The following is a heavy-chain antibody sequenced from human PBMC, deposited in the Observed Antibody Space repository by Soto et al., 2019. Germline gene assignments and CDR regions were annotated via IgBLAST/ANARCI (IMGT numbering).Heavy chain of an antibody. CDR3: ARRGPGYCSSTSCHYSYYGMDV. J-gene: IGHJ6*02. CDR1: GGSFSNYY. D-gene: IGHD2-2*03. Sequence: WETLSLTCAVYGGSFSNYYWSWIRQPPGKGLEWIGEINHSGSTNYNPSLKSRVTISVDTSENQFSLKLTSVTAADTAVYYCARRGPGYCSSTSCHYSYYGMDVWGQGTTVTVSS. V-gene: IGHV4-34*01. CDR2: INHSGST.